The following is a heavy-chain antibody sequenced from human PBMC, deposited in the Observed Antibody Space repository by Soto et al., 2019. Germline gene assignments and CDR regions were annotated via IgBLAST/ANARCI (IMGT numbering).Heavy chain of an antibody. J-gene: IGHJ5*01. D-gene: IGHD1-26*01. CDR1: GFTFSDYY. V-gene: IGHV3-11*06. CDR3: ARRGIVGAPTTFDS. Sequence: GGSLRVSCAASGFTFSDYYMSWIRQAPGKGLEWVSYISSSSSYTNYADSVKGRFTISRGNAKNSLYLQMNSLRAEDTAVYYCARRGIVGAPTTFDSWGQGTLVTVST. CDR2: ISSSSSYT.